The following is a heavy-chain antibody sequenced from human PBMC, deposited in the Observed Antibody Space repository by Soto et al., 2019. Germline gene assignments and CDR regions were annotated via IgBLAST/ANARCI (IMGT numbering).Heavy chain of an antibody. CDR2: IYYSGST. CDR1: GGSISSYY. D-gene: IGHD3-9*01. J-gene: IGHJ4*02. V-gene: IGHV4-59*01. CDR3: ARGVYDILTGYTIDY. Sequence: SETLSLTCTVSGGSISSYYWSWIRQPPGKGLEWIGYIYYSGSTNYNPSLKSRVTISVDTSKNQFSLKLSSVTAADTAVYYCARGVYDILTGYTIDYWGQGTLVTVS.